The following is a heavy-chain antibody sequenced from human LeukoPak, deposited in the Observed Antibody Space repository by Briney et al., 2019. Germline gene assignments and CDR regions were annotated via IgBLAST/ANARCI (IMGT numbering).Heavy chain of an antibody. CDR2: INHSGST. V-gene: IGHV4-34*01. CDR1: GGSFSGYY. J-gene: IGHJ5*02. Sequence: SETLSLTCAVYGGSFSGYYWSWIRQPPGKGLEWIGEINHSGSTNYNPSLKSRVTISVDTSKNQFSLKLSSVTAADTAVYYCARVRRTVMYSSSWFDPWGQGTLVTVSS. D-gene: IGHD6-6*01. CDR3: ARVRRTVMYSSSWFDP.